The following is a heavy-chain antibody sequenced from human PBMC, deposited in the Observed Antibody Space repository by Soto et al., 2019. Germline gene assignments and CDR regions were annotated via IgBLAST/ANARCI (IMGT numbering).Heavy chain of an antibody. CDR1: GYTFTSYY. CDR3: ASAGLTGTVYYIPRHYYYYGMDV. V-gene: IGHV1-46*01. D-gene: IGHD3-9*01. Sequence: QVQLVQSGAEVKKPGASVKVSCKASGYTFTSYYMHWVRQAPGQGLEWMGIINPSGGSTSYAQKSQGRVTMTRDTSTSTVSMELGSLRSEDTAVYYCASAGLTGTVYYIPRHYYYYGMDVWGQGTTVTVSS. CDR2: INPSGGST. J-gene: IGHJ6*02.